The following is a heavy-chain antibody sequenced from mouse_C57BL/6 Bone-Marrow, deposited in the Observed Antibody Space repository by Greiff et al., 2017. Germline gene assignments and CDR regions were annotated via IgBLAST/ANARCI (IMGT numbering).Heavy chain of an antibody. Sequence: QVHVKQPGAELVKPGASVKLSCKASGYTFTSYWMQWVKQRPGQGLEWIGEIDPSDSYTNYNQKFKGKATLTVDTSSSTASMQLSSLTSEDSAVYYCARSYPAWFAYWGQGTLVTVSA. J-gene: IGHJ3*01. CDR1: GYTFTSYW. V-gene: IGHV1-50*01. D-gene: IGHD6-1*01. CDR2: IDPSDSYT. CDR3: ARSYPAWFAY.